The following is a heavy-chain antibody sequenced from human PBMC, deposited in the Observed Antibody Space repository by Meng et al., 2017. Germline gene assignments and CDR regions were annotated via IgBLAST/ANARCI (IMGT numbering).Heavy chain of an antibody. D-gene: IGHD1-26*01. J-gene: IGHJ4*02. CDR1: GGTFSSYT. V-gene: IGHV1-2*02. CDR2: INPNSGGT. Sequence: ASVKVSCKASGGTFSSYTISWVRQASGQGLEWMGRINPNSGGTNYAQKFQGRVTMTRDTSISTAYMELSRLRSDDTAVYYCARDRQYSGSYHDLVNWGQGTLVTVSS. CDR3: ARDRQYSGSYHDLVN.